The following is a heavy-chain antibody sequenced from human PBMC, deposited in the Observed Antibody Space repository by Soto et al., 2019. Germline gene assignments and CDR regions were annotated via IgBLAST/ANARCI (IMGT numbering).Heavy chain of an antibody. CDR3: ARDSQDNGYFSGGSCSGNWFDP. CDR2: INAGNGNT. V-gene: IGHV1-3*01. J-gene: IGHJ5*02. Sequence: GASVKVSCKASGYTFTSYAMHWVRQAPGQRLEWMGWINAGNGNTKYSQKFQGRVTITRDTSASTAYMELSSLRSEDTAVYYCARDSQDNGYFSGGSCSGNWFDPSGQGTLVTVSS. CDR1: GYTFTSYA. D-gene: IGHD2-15*01.